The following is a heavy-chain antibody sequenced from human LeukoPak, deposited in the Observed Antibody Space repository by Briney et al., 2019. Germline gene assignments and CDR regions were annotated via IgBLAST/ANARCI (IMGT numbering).Heavy chain of an antibody. CDR1: GDSMSGYS. D-gene: IGHD3-10*01. J-gene: IGHJ4*02. CDR3: ARVHIVTGTYFDS. CDR2: IYTSYFT. Sequence: SETLSLTCTISGDSMSGYSWSWLRQPAGKELQWIGRIYTSYFTEYNLSLDGRVTMSIDTSKNQFSLMLDSVTAADTAIYYCARVHIVTGTYFDSWGQGALVTVSS. V-gene: IGHV4-4*07.